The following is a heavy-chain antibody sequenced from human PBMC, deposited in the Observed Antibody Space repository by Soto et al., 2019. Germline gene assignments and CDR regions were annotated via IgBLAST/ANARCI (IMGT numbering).Heavy chain of an antibody. Sequence: QVQLVQSGAEVKKSGASVKASCKASGYTFTNYGISGVRQAPGQGLEWMGWFSPYNGNRYYAQKFHGRLTLTTDTSTNTASMELRSLSPGDTAIYYCARRYGDPSSAAGFDYWGQGTLVTVSS. CDR3: ARRYGDPSSAAGFDY. V-gene: IGHV1-18*01. CDR2: FSPYNGNR. D-gene: IGHD2-21*02. J-gene: IGHJ4*02. CDR1: GYTFTNYG.